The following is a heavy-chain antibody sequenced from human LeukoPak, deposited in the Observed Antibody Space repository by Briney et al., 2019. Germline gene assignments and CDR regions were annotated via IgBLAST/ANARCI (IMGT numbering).Heavy chain of an antibody. CDR2: IYYSGST. CDR1: GGSISSYY. V-gene: IGHV4-59*01. D-gene: IGHD2-2*01. Sequence: SETLSLTCTVSGGSISSYYWSWIRQPPGKGLEWIGYIYYSGSTYYNPSLKSRVTISVDTSKNQFSLKLSSVTAADTAVYYCARALVPAAIYYYYYMDVWGKGATVTVSS. J-gene: IGHJ6*03. CDR3: ARALVPAAIYYYYYMDV.